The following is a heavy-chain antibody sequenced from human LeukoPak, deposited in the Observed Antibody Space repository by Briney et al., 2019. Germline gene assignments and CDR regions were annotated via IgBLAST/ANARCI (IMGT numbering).Heavy chain of an antibody. CDR2: INHDGGQK. CDR1: GFRSSTYW. CDR3: ARLRDDTTNYDY. D-gene: IGHD4/OR15-4a*01. V-gene: IGHV3-7*01. J-gene: IGHJ4*02. Sequence: GGSLRHSCTGYGFRSSTYWVSWVRQDPGKGLQCVASINHDGGQKEYVDSVKGRFTLSRDNAKNSLFLQMNSLRAEDTAVYYCARLRDDTTNYDYSGQGTLVTVSS.